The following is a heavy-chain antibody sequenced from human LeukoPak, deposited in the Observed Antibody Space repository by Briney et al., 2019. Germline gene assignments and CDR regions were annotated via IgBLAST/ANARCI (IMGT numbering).Heavy chain of an antibody. CDR2: INPNSGGT. CDR1: GYTFINHW. V-gene: IGHV1-2*02. CDR3: ARRRRYCSGGSCPLGAFDI. Sequence: ASVKVSCKASGYTFINHWMHWVRQAPGQGLEWMGWINPNSGGTNYAQKFQGRVTMTRDTSISTAYMELSRLRSDDTAVYYCARRRRYCSGGSCPLGAFDIWGQGTMVTVSS. D-gene: IGHD2-15*01. J-gene: IGHJ3*02.